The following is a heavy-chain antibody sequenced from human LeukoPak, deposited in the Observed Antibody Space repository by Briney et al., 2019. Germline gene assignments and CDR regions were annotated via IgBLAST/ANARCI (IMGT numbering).Heavy chain of an antibody. CDR1: GYTFTGYY. V-gene: IGHV1-2*02. Sequence: AASVRVSCKASGYTFTGYYMHWVRQAPGQGLEWMGWINPNSGGTNYAQKFQGRVTMTRDTSINTVHMELSRLTSDDTAVYYCARREWELVPDYWGQGTLVTVSS. CDR2: INPNSGGT. D-gene: IGHD1-26*01. CDR3: ARREWELVPDY. J-gene: IGHJ4*02.